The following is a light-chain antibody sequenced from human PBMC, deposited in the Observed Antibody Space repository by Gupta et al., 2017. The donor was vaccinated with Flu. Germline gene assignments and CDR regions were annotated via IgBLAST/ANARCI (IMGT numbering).Light chain of an antibody. V-gene: IGKV1-39*01. CDR1: QDISSY. CDR3: QQSDSLPLT. CDR2: AAF. J-gene: IGKJ4*01. Sequence: DIQMTQSPSSLSASVGDRVTITCRASQDISSYLNWYQQKPGKAPSLLISAAFTLQSGVPSRFSGSGSGTDFTLTINRLLPEDFATYYCQQSDSLPLTFGGGTTVEIK.